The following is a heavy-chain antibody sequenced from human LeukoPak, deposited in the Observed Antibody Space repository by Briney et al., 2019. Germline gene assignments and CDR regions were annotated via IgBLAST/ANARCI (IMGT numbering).Heavy chain of an antibody. CDR1: GYTFTSCD. CDR2: MNPNSGDT. CDR3: ARADRNWASSLGY. Sequence: ASVKVSCKASGYTFTSCDINWVRQATGQGLEWMGWMNPNSGDTDYAQKFQGRVTMTRNTSISTAYMELNSLRSEDTAVYYCARADRNWASSLGYWGQGTLVTVSS. V-gene: IGHV1-8*01. D-gene: IGHD7-27*01. J-gene: IGHJ4*02.